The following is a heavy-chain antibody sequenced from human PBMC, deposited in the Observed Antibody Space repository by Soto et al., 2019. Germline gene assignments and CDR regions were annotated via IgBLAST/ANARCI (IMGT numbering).Heavy chain of an antibody. Sequence: ASVKVSCKASGGTFSSYAISWVRQAPGQVLEWMGGIIPIFGTANYAQKFQGRVTITADESTSTAYMELSSLRSEDTAVYYCAGGYSYGYLYYYYGMDVWGQGTTVTVSS. J-gene: IGHJ6*02. CDR2: IIPIFGTA. D-gene: IGHD5-18*01. CDR1: GGTFSSYA. V-gene: IGHV1-69*13. CDR3: AGGYSYGYLYYYYGMDV.